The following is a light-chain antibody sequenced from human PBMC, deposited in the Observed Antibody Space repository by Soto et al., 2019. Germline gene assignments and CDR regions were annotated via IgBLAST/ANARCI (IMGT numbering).Light chain of an antibody. CDR1: QSISSY. J-gene: IGKJ2*01. CDR2: AAS. Sequence: DILMTQSPSSLSASVGDRVTITCRASQSISSYLNWYQQKPGKAPKLLIYAASSLQSGVPSRFSGSGSVTDFTLTISSLQPEDFATYYCQQSYSTPNTFGQGTKLEIK. CDR3: QQSYSTPNT. V-gene: IGKV1-39*01.